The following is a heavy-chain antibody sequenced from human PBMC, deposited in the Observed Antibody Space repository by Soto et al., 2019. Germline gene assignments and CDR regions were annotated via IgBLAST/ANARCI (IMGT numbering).Heavy chain of an antibody. CDR3: ARGTAARDYYYGMDV. CDR2: ISAYNGNT. J-gene: IGHJ6*02. V-gene: IGHV1-18*01. Sequence: SWRRLATGQGLEWMGWISAYNGNTNYAQKLQGRVTMTTDTSTSTAYMELRSLRSDDTAVYYCARGTAARDYYYGMDVWGQGTTVTVSS. D-gene: IGHD2-15*01.